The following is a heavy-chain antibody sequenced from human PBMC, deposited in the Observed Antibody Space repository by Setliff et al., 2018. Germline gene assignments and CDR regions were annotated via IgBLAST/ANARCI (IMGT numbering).Heavy chain of an antibody. V-gene: IGHV1-69*10. Sequence: SVKVSCKAPGGIFSTLAITWVRQAPGQGLEWMGGTIPLLPLPNYAVKFQGRVTITADKSTSTAYMELSSLTSEDTAVYYCARNAITGTTKKYYYYLDVWGQGTTVTVS. CDR3: ARNAITGTTKKYYYYLDV. CDR1: GGIFSTLA. D-gene: IGHD1-7*01. J-gene: IGHJ6*03. CDR2: TIPLLPLP.